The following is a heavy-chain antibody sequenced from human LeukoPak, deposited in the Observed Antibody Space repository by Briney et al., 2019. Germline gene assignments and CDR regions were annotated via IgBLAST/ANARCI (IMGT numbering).Heavy chain of an antibody. CDR2: INHSGST. V-gene: IGHV4-34*01. CDR3: ARTAVRGSIVATRGYFDY. J-gene: IGHJ4*02. D-gene: IGHD5-12*01. Sequence: SETLSLTCAVYGGSFGGYYWSWIRQPPGKGLEWIGEINHSGSTNYNPSLKSRVTISVDTSKNQFSLKLSSVTAADTAVYYCARTAVRGSIVATRGYFDYWGQGTLVTVSS. CDR1: GGSFGGYY.